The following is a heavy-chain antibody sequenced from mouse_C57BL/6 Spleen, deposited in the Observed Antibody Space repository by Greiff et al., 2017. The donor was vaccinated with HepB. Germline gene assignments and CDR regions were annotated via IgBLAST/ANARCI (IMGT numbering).Heavy chain of an antibody. D-gene: IGHD1-1*01. V-gene: IGHV1-54*01. J-gene: IGHJ3*01. Sequence: QVQLQQSGAELVRPGNSVKVSCKASGYAFTNYLIEWVKQRPGQGLEWIGVINPGSGGTNYNEKFKGKAKLTADKSSSTAYMQLSSLTSEDSAVYFCARESYASFAYWGQGTLVTVSA. CDR3: ARESYASFAY. CDR1: GYAFTNYL. CDR2: INPGSGGT.